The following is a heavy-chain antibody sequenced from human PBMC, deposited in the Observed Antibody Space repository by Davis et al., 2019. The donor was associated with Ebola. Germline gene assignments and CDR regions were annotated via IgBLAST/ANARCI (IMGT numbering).Heavy chain of an antibody. V-gene: IGHV1-18*01. D-gene: IGHD2-15*01. CDR1: GYTFTSYG. CDR3: ARDRYCSGGSCYSSYYYGMDV. J-gene: IGHJ6*02. CDR2: ISAFSGNT. Sequence: AAPVKVSCKASGYTFTSYGISWVRQAPGQGLEWMGWISAFSGNTNYAQKLQGRVTMTTDTSTSTAYMELRSLRSDDTAVYYCARDRYCSGGSCYSSYYYGMDVWGQGTTVTVSS.